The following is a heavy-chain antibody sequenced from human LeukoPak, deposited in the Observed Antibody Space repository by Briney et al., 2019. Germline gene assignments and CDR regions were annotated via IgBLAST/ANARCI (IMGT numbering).Heavy chain of an antibody. Sequence: GGSLRLSCAASGFTGSSNYMSWVRQAPAKGLEWVSVLYSCGSTYYADSVKGRFTISRDNSKDTLYLQMNSLRAEDTAVYYCARDQPYSGSYQRFDYWGQGTLVTVSS. CDR3: ARDQPYSGSYQRFDY. V-gene: IGHV3-66*03. J-gene: IGHJ4*02. D-gene: IGHD1-26*01. CDR1: GFTGSSNY. CDR2: LYSCGST.